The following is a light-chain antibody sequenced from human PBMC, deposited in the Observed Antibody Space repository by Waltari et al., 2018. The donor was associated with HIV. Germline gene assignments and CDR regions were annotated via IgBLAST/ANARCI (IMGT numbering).Light chain of an antibody. V-gene: IGKV1-5*03. J-gene: IGKJ1*01. CDR1: QTISNW. Sequence: DVQMTQSPSTVSASIGDRVTITCRASQTISNWLAWYQQKPGKAPNLLIYQASNSESGVPSRFRGSGSGTEFTLIIANLQAEDSATYYCQQYRSYSPWTFGQGTKVE. CDR3: QQYRSYSPWT. CDR2: QAS.